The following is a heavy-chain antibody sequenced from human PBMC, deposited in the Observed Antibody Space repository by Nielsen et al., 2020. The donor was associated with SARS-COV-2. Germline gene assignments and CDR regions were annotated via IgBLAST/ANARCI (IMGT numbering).Heavy chain of an antibody. V-gene: IGHV1-69*04. J-gene: IGHJ6*02. Sequence: SVKVSCKASGGTFSSYAISWVRQAPGQGLEWMGRIIPILGIANYAQKFQGRVTITADKSTSTAYMELSSLRSEDTAVYYCAREGVGTNDSSGYYYYYYYYGMDVWGQGTTVTVSS. CDR3: AREGVGTNDSSGYYYYYYYYGMDV. CDR1: GGTFSSYA. D-gene: IGHD3-22*01. CDR2: IIPILGIA.